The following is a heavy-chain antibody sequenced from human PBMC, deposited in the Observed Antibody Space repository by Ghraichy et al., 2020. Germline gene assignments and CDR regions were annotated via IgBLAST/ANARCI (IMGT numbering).Heavy chain of an antibody. CDR3: ARSNRFGGNSLDI. V-gene: IGHV4-59*01. CDR2: VYYTGAS. CDR1: GVSMENY. J-gene: IGHJ3*02. Sequence: SETLSLTCAVSGVSMENYWGWIRQPPGKGLEWIGYVYYTGASYSSPSLQSRVTISVDMSKNLSSLELRSVTAADTAVYFCARSNRFGGNSLDIWSQGTMDTVSS. D-gene: IGHD1-14*01.